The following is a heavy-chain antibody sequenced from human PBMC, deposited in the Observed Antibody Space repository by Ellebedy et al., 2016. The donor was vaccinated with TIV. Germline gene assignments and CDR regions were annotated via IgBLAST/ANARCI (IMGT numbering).Heavy chain of an antibody. CDR2: NDSDGSST. CDR1: EFTFSSYW. D-gene: IGHD6-19*01. V-gene: IGHV3-74*01. Sequence: PGGSLRLSCAASEFTFSSYWMHWVRQAPGKGLVWVSRNDSDGSSTTYVDAVKGRFTISRDNAKNTLYLQMNSLRAEDTAVYYCARVEVGRSGPSYGMDVWGQGTTVTVSS. CDR3: ARVEVGRSGPSYGMDV. J-gene: IGHJ6*02.